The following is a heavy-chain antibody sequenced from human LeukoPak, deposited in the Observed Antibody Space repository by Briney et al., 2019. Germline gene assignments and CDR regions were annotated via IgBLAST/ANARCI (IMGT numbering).Heavy chain of an antibody. J-gene: IGHJ3*02. Sequence: GRSLRLSCAASGFTFDDYAVHWVRQAPGKGLEWVSGISWNSGSIGYADSVKGRFTISRDNAKNSLYLQMNSLRAEDTALYYCAKGVAATTSDAFDIWGQGTMVTVSS. D-gene: IGHD2-15*01. CDR1: GFTFDDYA. CDR3: AKGVAATTSDAFDI. V-gene: IGHV3-9*01. CDR2: ISWNSGSI.